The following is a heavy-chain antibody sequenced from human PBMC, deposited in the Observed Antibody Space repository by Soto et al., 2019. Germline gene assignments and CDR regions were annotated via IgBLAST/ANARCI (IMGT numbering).Heavy chain of an antibody. CDR2: INHSGTT. V-gene: IGHV4-34*01. CDR1: GGSFSGFF. Sequence: PSETLSPTCTVSGGSFSGFFWTWIRQPPGKGLVWIGEINHSGTTNYNSSLKSRVTISQDMSENQFSLSLTSLTVADTAVYYCVRGQWLPRGEYWGQGTLVTVSS. D-gene: IGHD6-19*01. CDR3: VRGQWLPRGEY. J-gene: IGHJ4*02.